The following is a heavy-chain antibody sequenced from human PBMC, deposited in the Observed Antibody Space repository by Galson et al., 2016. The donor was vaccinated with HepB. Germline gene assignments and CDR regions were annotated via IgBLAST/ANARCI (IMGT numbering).Heavy chain of an antibody. CDR1: GFSLNTHGVG. V-gene: IGHV2-5*04. CDR2: IYWNGDY. Sequence: PALVKPTQTLTLTCTFSGFSLNTHGVGVGWIRQPQGKALEWLALIYWNGDYRLRPSLRSRLTITMDTSRNQVVLTMTNMDPVNTGKYYCVQRRRMTTETRTLRAWSDPWGQGARVTVSS. D-gene: IGHD1-14*01. J-gene: IGHJ5*02. CDR3: VQRRRMTTETRTLRAWSDP.